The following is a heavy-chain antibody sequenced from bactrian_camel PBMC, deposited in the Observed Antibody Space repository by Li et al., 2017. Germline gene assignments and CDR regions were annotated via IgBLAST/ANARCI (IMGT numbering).Heavy chain of an antibody. V-gene: IGHV3S66*01. D-gene: IGHD7*01. CDR2: INRYGSI. CDR3: VADLLSLLRAPVGRPGY. J-gene: IGHJ6*01. CDR1: GVTVGDRN. Sequence: DVQLVESGGGSVQAGGSLKLSCTASGVTVGDRNVGWYRQAPGDECELVSSINRYGSIYYVDTVKGRFTISQDNAKNTVSLQMNSLKPEDTGVYYCVADLLSLLRAPVGRPGYWGQGTQVTVS.